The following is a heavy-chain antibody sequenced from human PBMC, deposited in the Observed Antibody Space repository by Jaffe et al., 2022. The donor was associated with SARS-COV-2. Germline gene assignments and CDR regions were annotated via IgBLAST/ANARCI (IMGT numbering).Heavy chain of an antibody. V-gene: IGHV4-34*01. CDR2: INHSGST. J-gene: IGHJ6*02. Sequence: QVQLQQWGAGLLKPSETLSLTCAVYGGSFSGYYWSWIRQPPGKGLEWIGEINHSGSTNYNPSLKSRVTISVDTSKNQFSLKLSSVTAADTAVYYCARGKFVVGSGSLYLPSYYYYGMDVWGQGTTVTVSS. CDR3: ARGKFVVGSGSLYLPSYYYYGMDV. D-gene: IGHD3-10*01. CDR1: GGSFSGYY.